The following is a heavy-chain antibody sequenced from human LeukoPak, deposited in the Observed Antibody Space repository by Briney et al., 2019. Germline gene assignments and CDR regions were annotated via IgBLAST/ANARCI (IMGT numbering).Heavy chain of an antibody. D-gene: IGHD6-13*01. CDR2: INPNRGGT. V-gene: IGHV1-2*02. Sequence: ASVKVSCKASGYTFTGYYMHWVRQAPGQGLEWMGWINPNRGGTNYAQKFQGRVTMTRDTSISAAYMELSRLRSDDTAVYYCANQDVGAAAGSVDNWGQGTLVTVSS. CDR3: ANQDVGAAAGSVDN. CDR1: GYTFTGYY. J-gene: IGHJ4*02.